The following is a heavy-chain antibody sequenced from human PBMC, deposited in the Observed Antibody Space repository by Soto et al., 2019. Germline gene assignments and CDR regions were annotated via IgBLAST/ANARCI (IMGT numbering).Heavy chain of an antibody. D-gene: IGHD2-15*01. CDR2: IQSGGPT. V-gene: IGHV3-66*01. CDR1: GFTVSSKD. CDR3: ARDDVLCDGGRCYGVPLDV. J-gene: IGHJ6*04. Sequence: GGSLRLSCAASGFTVSSKDMSWVRQAPGKGLEWVSLIQSGGPTYYADSVKGRFTISRDTSENTVHLQMDSLRAEDTAVYYCARDDVLCDGGRCYGVPLDVWGKGITVTVSS.